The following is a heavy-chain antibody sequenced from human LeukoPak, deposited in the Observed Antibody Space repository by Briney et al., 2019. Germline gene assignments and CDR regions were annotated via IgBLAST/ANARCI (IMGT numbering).Heavy chain of an antibody. J-gene: IGHJ4*02. CDR3: ARGRDSSSSYPGY. CDR2: ISSTSSTV. Sequence: GGSLRLPCAVSGFTFSSYSMTWVRQAPGKGLEWVSYISSTSSTVYYADSVKGRFTISRDNVKNSLYLQMNSLRAEDTAVYYCARGRDSSSSYPGYWGQGTLVTVSS. D-gene: IGHD6-6*01. V-gene: IGHV3-48*01. CDR1: GFTFSSYS.